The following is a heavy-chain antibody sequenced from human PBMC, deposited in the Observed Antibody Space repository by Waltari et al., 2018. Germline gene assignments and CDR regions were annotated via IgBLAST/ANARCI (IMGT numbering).Heavy chain of an antibody. CDR3: ARGREHHDY. Sequence: EVQLVESGGGLVKPGGSLRLSCAASGFTFSSYSMNWVRQAPGKGLEWVSSISSSSSYIYYADSVNGRFTISRDNAKNSLYLQMNSLRAEDTAVYYCARGREHHDYWGQGTLVTVSS. J-gene: IGHJ4*02. CDR1: GFTFSSYS. CDR2: ISSSSSYI. V-gene: IGHV3-21*03.